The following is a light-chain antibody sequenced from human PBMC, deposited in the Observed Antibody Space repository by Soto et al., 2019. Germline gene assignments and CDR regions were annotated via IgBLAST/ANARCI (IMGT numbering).Light chain of an antibody. CDR1: QSVSRY. Sequence: EIVLTQSPATLSLSPGERATLSCRASQSVSRYLAWYQQKPGQAPRLLIYDASNRATGIPARFSGSGSGTDFTLTISSLEPEDFAVYYCQQRSNWPPFTFGPGTKVDI. CDR3: QQRSNWPPFT. J-gene: IGKJ3*01. V-gene: IGKV3-11*01. CDR2: DAS.